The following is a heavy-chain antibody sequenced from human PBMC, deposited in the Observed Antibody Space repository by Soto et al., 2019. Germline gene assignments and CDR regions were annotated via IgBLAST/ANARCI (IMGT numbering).Heavy chain of an antibody. J-gene: IGHJ5*02. V-gene: IGHV3-23*01. CDR2: TSATGGST. D-gene: IGHD3-16*01. CDR1: GFTFNNYA. Sequence: EVQLLESGGDLAQPGGSLRLSCAASGFTFNNYAMSWVRQAPGKGLEWVSATSATGGSTYYGDSVKGRFTISRDNSKSTLYLQMNRLRADDTTVYYCAKGGSSARTYNWFDLWGQGTLVTVSS. CDR3: AKGGSSARTYNWFDL.